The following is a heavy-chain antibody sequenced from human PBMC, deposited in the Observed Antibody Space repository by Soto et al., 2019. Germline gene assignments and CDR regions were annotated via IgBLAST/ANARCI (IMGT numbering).Heavy chain of an antibody. CDR1: GFTFSSFG. V-gene: IGHV3-33*01. D-gene: IGHD3-3*01. Sequence: QVQVVESGGGVVQPGRSLRLSCAASGFTFSSFGMHWVRQAPGKGLEWVSLIWYDGSKKSYGDSVKGLFTNARDNSTNTVYLQMNSLRADDTAVYYCARDASYYSLWSGYYPSRNGMDVWGQGTTVTVSS. J-gene: IGHJ6*02. CDR3: ARDASYYSLWSGYYPSRNGMDV. CDR2: IWYDGSKK.